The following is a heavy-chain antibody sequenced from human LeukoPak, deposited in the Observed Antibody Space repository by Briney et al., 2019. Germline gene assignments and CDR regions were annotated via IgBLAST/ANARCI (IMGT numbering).Heavy chain of an antibody. CDR3: VPGNH. CDR1: GFSLSPYW. Sequence: PGGSLRLSCTASGFSLSPYWWNWVRQAPGKGLEWVANIKQDGSEKFYLDSVKGRFTISRDNAKNSVYLQMNSLRVEDTAVYYCVPGNHWGRGTLVTVS. J-gene: IGHJ4*01. V-gene: IGHV3-7*02. CDR2: IKQDGSEK.